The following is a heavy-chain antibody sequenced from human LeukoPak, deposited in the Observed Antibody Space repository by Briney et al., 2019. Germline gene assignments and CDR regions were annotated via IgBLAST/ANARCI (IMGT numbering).Heavy chain of an antibody. J-gene: IGHJ4*02. Sequence: PGGSLRLSCAASGFTFSSYSMTWVRQAPGKGLEWVAGISGSGSTYYADSVRGRFTTSRDNSKNTLYLQMNSLRAEDTAVYYCAKEPPYCGGDCYFLLDYWGQGTLVTVSS. CDR3: AKEPPYCGGDCYFLLDY. V-gene: IGHV3-23*01. D-gene: IGHD2-21*02. CDR2: ISGSGST. CDR1: GFTFSSYS.